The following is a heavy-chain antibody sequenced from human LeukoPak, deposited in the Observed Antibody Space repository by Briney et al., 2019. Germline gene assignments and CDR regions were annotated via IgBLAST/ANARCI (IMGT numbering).Heavy chain of an antibody. CDR2: IYHSGST. V-gene: IGHV4-30-2*01. D-gene: IGHD1-26*01. Sequence: KASETLSLTCTVSGGSISSGGYYWSWIRQPPGKGLEWIGYIYHSGSTYYNPSLKSRVTISVDRSKNQFSLKLSSVTAADTAVYYCARERKWELGEGIDYWGQGTLVTVSS. J-gene: IGHJ4*02. CDR3: ARERKWELGEGIDY. CDR1: GGSISSGGYY.